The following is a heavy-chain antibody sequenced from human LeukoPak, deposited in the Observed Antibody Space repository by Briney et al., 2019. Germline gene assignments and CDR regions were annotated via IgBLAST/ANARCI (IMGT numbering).Heavy chain of an antibody. V-gene: IGHV3-66*01. CDR1: GFTFSSYA. J-gene: IGHJ3*02. Sequence: PGGSLRLSCAASGFTFSSYAMSWVRQAPGKGLEWVSVIYSGGSTFYAGSVEGRFTISRDNSKNTMYLQMNSLRAEDTAVYYCARGLPVPDEYPLDIFDIWGRGTMVTVSS. CDR3: ARGLPVPDEYPLDIFDI. D-gene: IGHD2-2*01. CDR2: IYSGGST.